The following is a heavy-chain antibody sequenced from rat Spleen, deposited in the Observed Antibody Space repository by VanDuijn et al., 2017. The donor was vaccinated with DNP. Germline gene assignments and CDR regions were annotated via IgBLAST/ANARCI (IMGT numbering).Heavy chain of an antibody. CDR2: ISYDGSRT. D-gene: IGHD1-11*01. Sequence: EVQLVESGGGLVQPGRSLKLSCAASGFTFSDYAMAWVRQAPKKGLEWVATISYDGSRTYYRDSVKGRFTISRDNAKSTLYLQMDSLRSVDTATYYCARTHGGTEGGYWGQGTLVTVSS. V-gene: IGHV5-17*01. J-gene: IGHJ3*01. CDR3: ARTHGGTEGGY. CDR1: GFTFSDYA.